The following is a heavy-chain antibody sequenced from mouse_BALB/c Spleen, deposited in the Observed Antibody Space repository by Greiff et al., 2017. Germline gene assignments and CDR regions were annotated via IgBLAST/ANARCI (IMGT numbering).Heavy chain of an antibody. V-gene: IGHV2-9-2*01. CDR1: GFSLTSYD. Sequence: VKLQESGPGLVAPSQSLSITCTVSGFSLTSYDISWIRQPPGKGLEWLGVIWTGGGTNYNSAFMSRLSISKDNSKSQVFLKMNSLQTDDTAIYYCVRDPYYAMDYWGQGTSVTVSS. J-gene: IGHJ4*01. CDR3: VRDPYYAMDY. CDR2: IWTGGGT.